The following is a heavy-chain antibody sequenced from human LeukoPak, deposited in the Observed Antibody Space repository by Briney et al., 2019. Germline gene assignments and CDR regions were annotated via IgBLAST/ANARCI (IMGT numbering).Heavy chain of an antibody. V-gene: IGHV3-74*01. J-gene: IGHJ3*02. CDR3: ARVYDSSGYYKSKAFDI. CDR1: GFTFSSYW. D-gene: IGHD3-22*01. CDR2: INSDGSST. Sequence: PGGSLRLSCAASGFTFSSYWMHWVRQAPGKGLVWVSRINSDGSSTSYADSVKGRFTISRDNAKNTLYLQMNSLRAEDTAVYYCARVYDSSGYYKSKAFDIWGQGTMVTVSS.